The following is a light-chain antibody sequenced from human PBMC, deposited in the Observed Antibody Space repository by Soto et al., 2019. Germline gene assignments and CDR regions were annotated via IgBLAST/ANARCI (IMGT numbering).Light chain of an antibody. CDR1: QSVTSSY. V-gene: IGKV3-20*01. Sequence: EIVLTQSPGTLSLSPGERATFSCRASQSVTSSYLAWYQQKPGQAPRLLIYDTSSRATGIPDRFSGSASGTDFTLTVSRLEPEDFAVYYCQHYDSSPLYPFGQGTKLE. CDR2: DTS. J-gene: IGKJ2*01. CDR3: QHYDSSPLYP.